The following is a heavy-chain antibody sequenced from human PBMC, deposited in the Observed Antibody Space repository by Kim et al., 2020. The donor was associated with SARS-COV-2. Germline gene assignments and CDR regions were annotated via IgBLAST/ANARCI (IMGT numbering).Heavy chain of an antibody. D-gene: IGHD4-17*01. CDR3: ARGEDGDYVGSLYYYYGMDV. Sequence: ASVKVSCKASGYTFTSYAMNWVRQAPGQGLEWMGWINTNTGNPTYAQGFTGRFVFSLDTSVSTAYLQISSLKAEDTAVYYCARGEDGDYVGSLYYYYGMDVWGQGTTVTVSS. J-gene: IGHJ6*02. CDR1: GYTFTSYA. CDR2: INTNTGNP. V-gene: IGHV7-4-1*02.